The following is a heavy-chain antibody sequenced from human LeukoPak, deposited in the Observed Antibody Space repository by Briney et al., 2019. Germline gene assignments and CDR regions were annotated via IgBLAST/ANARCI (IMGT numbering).Heavy chain of an antibody. CDR1: GGTFSSYA. Sequence: SVKVSCKASGGTFSSYAISWVRQAPGQGLEWMGGIIPIFGTANYAQKFQGRVTITTDESTSTAYMELSSLRSEDTAVYYCASTPGSSTYYYYMDVWGKGTTVTVSS. CDR2: IIPIFGTA. CDR3: ASTPGSSTYYYYMDV. V-gene: IGHV1-69*05. D-gene: IGHD6-6*01. J-gene: IGHJ6*03.